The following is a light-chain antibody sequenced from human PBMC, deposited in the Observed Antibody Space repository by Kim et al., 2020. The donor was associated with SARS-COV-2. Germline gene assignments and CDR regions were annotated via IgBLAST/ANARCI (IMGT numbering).Light chain of an antibody. CDR2: KAS. J-gene: IGKJ1*01. CDR3: QQYNSYPWT. Sequence: AAVGGRVTISWRASQSISSWLAWYQQKPGKAPRLLIYKASSLESGVPSRFSGSGSGTEFTLTISSLQPDDFAAYYCQQYNSYPWTFGQGTKVDIK. V-gene: IGKV1-5*03. CDR1: QSISSW.